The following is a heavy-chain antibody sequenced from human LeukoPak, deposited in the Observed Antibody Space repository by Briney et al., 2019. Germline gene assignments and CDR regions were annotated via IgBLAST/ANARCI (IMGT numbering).Heavy chain of an antibody. V-gene: IGHV3-21*01. D-gene: IGHD3-9*01. CDR1: GFTFSSYS. Sequence: GGSLRLSCAASGFTFSSYSMNWVRQAPGKGLEWVSSISSSSSYIYYADSVKGRFTISRDNAKNSLYLQMNSLRAEDTAVYYCARDLAKGIFSRGAAFDIWGQGTVVTVSS. J-gene: IGHJ3*02. CDR2: ISSSSSYI. CDR3: ARDLAKGIFSRGAAFDI.